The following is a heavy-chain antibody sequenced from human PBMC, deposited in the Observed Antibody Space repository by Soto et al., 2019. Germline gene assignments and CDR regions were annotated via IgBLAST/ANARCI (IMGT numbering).Heavy chain of an antibody. V-gene: IGHV1-3*01. CDR3: ARGPGGPDGPGDY. J-gene: IGHJ4*02. CDR1: GYTFNSYA. CDR2: INAGNGNT. Sequence: ASVKVSCKACGYTFNSYAMHWARQAPGQRLEWMGWINAGNGNTKYSQKFQGRVTITRDTSASTAYMELSSLRSEDTAVYYCARGPGGPDGPGDYWGQGTLVTV. D-gene: IGHD2-15*01.